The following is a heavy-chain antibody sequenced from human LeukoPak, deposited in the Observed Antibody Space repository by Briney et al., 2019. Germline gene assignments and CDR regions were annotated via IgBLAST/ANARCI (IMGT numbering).Heavy chain of an antibody. J-gene: IGHJ4*02. CDR1: GFTFSSYG. Sequence: GGSLRLSCAASGFTFSSYGMHWVRQAPGKGLEWVAVISHDGGDSHYADSVKGRFTISRDNSKNTVYLQMSSLRPEDTAVYFCAKELYFGSGSYPDYWGQGTLVRVSS. V-gene: IGHV3-30*18. D-gene: IGHD3-10*01. CDR3: AKELYFGSGSYPDY. CDR2: ISHDGGDS.